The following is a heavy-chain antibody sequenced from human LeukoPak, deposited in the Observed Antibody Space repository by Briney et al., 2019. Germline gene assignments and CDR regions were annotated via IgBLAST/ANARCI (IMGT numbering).Heavy chain of an antibody. CDR3: ARATRGYIRSDY. D-gene: IGHD5-18*01. V-gene: IGHV4-34*01. CDR1: GGSFSGYY. CDR2: INHSGST. J-gene: IGHJ4*02. Sequence: SETLSLTCAVYGGSFSGYYWSWIRQPPGKGLEWIGEINHSGSTNYNPSLKSRVTISVDTSKNQFSLKLSSVTAADTAVYYCARATRGYIRSDYWGQGTLVTVSS.